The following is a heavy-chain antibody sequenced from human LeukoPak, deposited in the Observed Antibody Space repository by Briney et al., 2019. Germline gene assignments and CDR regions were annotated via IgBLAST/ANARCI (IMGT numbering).Heavy chain of an antibody. Sequence: SETLSLTCAVYGGSFSGYYWTWIRQPPGKGLEWIGEVYHSGNTNYSPSLKSRITISVDTSKNQFSLRLRSATAADTAVYYCARVRKGYCSSTTCYDRFYCYYIDVWDKGTTVTVSS. CDR3: ARVRKGYCSSTTCYDRFYCYYIDV. CDR1: GGSFSGYY. V-gene: IGHV4-34*01. J-gene: IGHJ6*03. CDR2: VYHSGNT. D-gene: IGHD2-2*01.